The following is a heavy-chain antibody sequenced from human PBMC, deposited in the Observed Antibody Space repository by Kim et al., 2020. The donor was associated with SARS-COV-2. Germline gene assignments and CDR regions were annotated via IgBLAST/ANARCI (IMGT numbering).Heavy chain of an antibody. J-gene: IGHJ3*02. CDR2: ISYDGSNK. CDR1: GFTFSSYA. CDR3: ARIKRHLEWLTGAFDI. D-gene: IGHD3-3*01. Sequence: GGSLRLSCAASGFTFSSYAMHWVRQAPGKGLEWVAVISYDGSNKYYADSVKGRFTISRDNSKNTLYLQMNSLRAEDTAVYYCARIKRHLEWLTGAFDIWGQGTMVTVSS. V-gene: IGHV3-30-3*01.